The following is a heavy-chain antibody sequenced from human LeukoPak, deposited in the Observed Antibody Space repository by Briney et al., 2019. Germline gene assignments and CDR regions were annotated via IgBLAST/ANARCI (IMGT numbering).Heavy chain of an antibody. CDR3: AHTVRAGGSGPIGRLDY. V-gene: IGHV1-69*05. CDR2: IIPIFGTA. J-gene: IGHJ4*02. D-gene: IGHD2-15*01. CDR1: GGTFSSYA. Sequence: SVKVSCKASGGTFSSYAISWVRQAPGQGLEWMGRIIPIFGTANYAQKFQGRVTITTDESTSTAYMELSSLRSEDTAVYYCAHTVRAGGSGPIGRLDYWGQGTLATVSS.